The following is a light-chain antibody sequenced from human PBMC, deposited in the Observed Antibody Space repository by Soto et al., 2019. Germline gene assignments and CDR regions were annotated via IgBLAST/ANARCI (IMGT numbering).Light chain of an antibody. V-gene: IGKV1-5*03. J-gene: IGKJ1*01. CDR1: QTISSW. Sequence: DIQITQSPSTLSGSVGDRVTITCRSCQTISSWLAWYQQKPGKAPKLLIYKASTLKSGVPSRFSGSGSGTEFTLTISSLQPDDFATYYCQHYNSYSEAFGQGTKVDIK. CDR3: QHYNSYSEA. CDR2: KAS.